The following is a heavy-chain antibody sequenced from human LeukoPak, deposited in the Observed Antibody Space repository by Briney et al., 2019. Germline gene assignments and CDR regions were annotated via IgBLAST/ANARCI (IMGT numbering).Heavy chain of an antibody. D-gene: IGHD6-19*01. J-gene: IGHJ4*02. CDR2: ISYDGSNK. CDR1: GFTFSSYS. V-gene: IGHV3-30*03. Sequence: GGSLSLSCAASGFTFSSYSMNWVRQAPGKGLEWVAVISYDGSNKYYADSVKGRFTISRDNSKNTLYLQMNSLRAEDTAVYYCARDVIEAVARWGLFDYWGQGTLVTISS. CDR3: ARDVIEAVARWGLFDY.